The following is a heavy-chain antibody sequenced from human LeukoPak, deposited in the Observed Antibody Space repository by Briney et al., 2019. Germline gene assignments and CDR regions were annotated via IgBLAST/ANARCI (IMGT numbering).Heavy chain of an antibody. CDR2: ISWDGGSA. V-gene: IGHV3-43*01. D-gene: IGHD6-13*01. CDR3: AKDISSSWYSHYYGMDV. CDR1: GFTFDDYT. J-gene: IGHJ6*02. Sequence: GGSLRLSCAASGFTFDDYTMHWVRQAPGKGLEWVSLISWDGGSAYYADSVKGRFTISRDNSKNSLYLQMNSPRTEDTALYYCAKDISSSWYSHYYGMDVWGQGTTVTVSS.